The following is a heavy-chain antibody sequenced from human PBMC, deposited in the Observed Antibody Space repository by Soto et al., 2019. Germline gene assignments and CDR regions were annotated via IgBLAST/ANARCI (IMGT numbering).Heavy chain of an antibody. CDR3: ARESRYCSGGGCYFTDY. CDR2: IYYSGST. Sequence: PSETLSLTCTVSGGSISSCYWSWIRQPPGKGLEWIGYIYYSGSTNYNPSLKSRVTISVDTSKNQFSLKLSSVTAADTAVYYCARESRYCSGGGCYFTDYWGQGTLVTVSS. D-gene: IGHD2-15*01. CDR1: GGSISSCY. V-gene: IGHV4-59*01. J-gene: IGHJ4*02.